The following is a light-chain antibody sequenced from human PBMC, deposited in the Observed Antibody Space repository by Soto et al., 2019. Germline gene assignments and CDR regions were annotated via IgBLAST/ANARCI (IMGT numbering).Light chain of an antibody. J-gene: IGLJ1*01. CDR1: SSDVGGYNY. CDR2: EVS. V-gene: IGLV2-14*01. CDR3: NSHTSGDFRV. Sequence: QSALTQPASVSGSPGQSITISCTGTSSDVGGYNYVSWYQQHPGKAPKLMISEVSNRPSGVSNRFSGSKSGYTASLTISGLQAEDEADYYCNSHTSGDFRVFGTGTKLTVL.